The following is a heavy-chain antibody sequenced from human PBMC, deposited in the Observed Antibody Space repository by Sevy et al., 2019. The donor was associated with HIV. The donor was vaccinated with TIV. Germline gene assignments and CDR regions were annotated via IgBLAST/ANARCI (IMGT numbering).Heavy chain of an antibody. CDR3: AKDLSLPKTSYYHYGMAV. CDR1: GFTFSSYA. J-gene: IGHJ6*02. V-gene: IGHV3-23*01. Sequence: GGSLRLSCAASGFTFSSYAMSWVRQAPGKGLEWVSAISGSGGSTYYADSVKGEFTISRDNSKNTLYLQMNSLRAEDTAVYYCAKDLSLPKTSYYHYGMAVWGQGTTVTVSS. CDR2: ISGSGGST.